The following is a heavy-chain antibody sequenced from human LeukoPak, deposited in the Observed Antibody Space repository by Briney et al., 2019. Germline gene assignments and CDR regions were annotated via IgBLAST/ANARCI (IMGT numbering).Heavy chain of an antibody. D-gene: IGHD3-10*01. J-gene: IGHJ4*02. V-gene: IGHV3-9*01. CDR3: AKGWVGYGSGSFDY. CDR2: ISWNSGSI. Sequence: GGSLRLSCAASGFTFDDYAMHWVRQAPGKGLEWVSGISWNSGSIGYADSVKGRFTISRDNAKNSLYLQMNSLRAEDTAVYYCAKGWVGYGSGSFDYWGQGTLVTVSS. CDR1: GFTFDDYA.